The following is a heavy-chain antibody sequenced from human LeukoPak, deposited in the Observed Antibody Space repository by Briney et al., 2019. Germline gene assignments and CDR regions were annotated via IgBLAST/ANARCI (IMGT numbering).Heavy chain of an antibody. D-gene: IGHD1-14*01. CDR3: ARGPARRWFDP. J-gene: IGHJ5*02. CDR1: GGSFSGYY. Sequence: SETLSLTCAVYGGSFSGYYWSWIRQPPGKGLEWIGEINHSGSTNYNPSLKGRVTISVDTSKNQFSLKLSSVTAADTAVYYCARGPARRWFDPWGQGTLVTVSS. V-gene: IGHV4-34*01. CDR2: INHSGST.